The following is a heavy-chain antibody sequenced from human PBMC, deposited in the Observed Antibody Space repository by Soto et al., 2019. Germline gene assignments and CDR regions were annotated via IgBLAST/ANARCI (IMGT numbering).Heavy chain of an antibody. D-gene: IGHD4-17*01. J-gene: IGHJ4*02. CDR1: GFTFSSYA. CDR3: AKAQARRYGDYLYYFDY. V-gene: IGHV3-23*01. CDR2: ISGSGGST. Sequence: EVQLLESGGGLVQPGGSLRLSCAASGFTFSSYAMSWVRQAPGKGLEWVSAISGSGGSTYYADSVKGRFTISRDNSKNTLYLQMNSLRAEDTAVYYCAKAQARRYGDYLYYFDYWGQGTLVTVSS.